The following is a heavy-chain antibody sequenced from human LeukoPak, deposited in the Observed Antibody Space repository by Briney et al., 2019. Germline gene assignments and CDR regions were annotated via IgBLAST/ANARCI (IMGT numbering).Heavy chain of an antibody. CDR3: AKKTSSGWFTFDY. CDR2: ISGSGGST. D-gene: IGHD6-19*01. J-gene: IGHJ4*02. CDR1: GFTFSSYA. Sequence: GSLSLSCAASGFTFSSYAMSWVRPAPGKGLEWVSAISGSGGSTYYADSVKGRFTISRDNSKNTLYLQMNSLRAEDTAVYYCAKKTSSGWFTFDYWGQGTLVTVSS. V-gene: IGHV3-23*01.